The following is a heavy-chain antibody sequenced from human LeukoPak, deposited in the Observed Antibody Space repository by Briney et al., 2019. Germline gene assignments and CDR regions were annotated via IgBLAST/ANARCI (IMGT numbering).Heavy chain of an antibody. CDR2: MNPNSGNT. D-gene: IGHD6-19*01. CDR3: ARAAGSSGWKYYYYYYMDV. CDR1: GYTFTSYD. V-gene: IGHV1-8*03. Sequence: GASVKVSCKASGYTFTSYDINWVRQATGQGLEWMGWMNPNSGNTGYAQKFQGRVTITRNTSISTAYMELSSLRSEDTAVYYCARAAGSSGWKYYYYYYMDVWGKGTTVTVSS. J-gene: IGHJ6*03.